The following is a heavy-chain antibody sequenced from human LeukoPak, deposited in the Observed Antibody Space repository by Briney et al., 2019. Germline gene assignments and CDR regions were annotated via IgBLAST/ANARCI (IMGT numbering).Heavy chain of an antibody. V-gene: IGHV3-21*01. CDR2: ISSSSSYI. CDR1: GFTFSSYS. CDR3: ATSIAPDY. D-gene: IGHD6-6*01. J-gene: IGHJ4*02. Sequence: GGSLRLSCAASGFTFSSYSMNWVRQPPGKGLEWVSSISSSSSYIYYAGSVKGRFTISRDNAKNSLYLQMNSLRAEDTAVYYCATSIAPDYWGQGTLVTVSS.